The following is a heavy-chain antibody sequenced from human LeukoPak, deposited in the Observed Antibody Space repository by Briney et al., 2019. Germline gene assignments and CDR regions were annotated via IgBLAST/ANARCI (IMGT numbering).Heavy chain of an antibody. J-gene: IGHJ3*02. CDR2: INPNSGGT. Sequence: ASVKVSCKASGHTFTGYYMHWVRQAPGQGLEWMGWINPNSGGTNYAQKFQGRVTMTRDTSISTAYMELSRLRSDDTAVYYCARGDYDSSGYAFDIWGQGTMVTVSS. CDR1: GHTFTGYY. V-gene: IGHV1-2*02. CDR3: ARGDYDSSGYAFDI. D-gene: IGHD3-22*01.